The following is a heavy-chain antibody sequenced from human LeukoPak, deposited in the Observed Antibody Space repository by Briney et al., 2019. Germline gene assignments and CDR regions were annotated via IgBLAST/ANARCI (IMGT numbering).Heavy chain of an antibody. CDR1: GGSISSSSYY. CDR3: ARHAVVVAEYFDP. J-gene: IGHJ2*01. D-gene: IGHD2-15*01. V-gene: IGHV4-39*01. CDR2: IYYSGST. Sequence: SETLSLTCTVSGGSISSSSYYWGWIRQPPGKGLEWIGSIYYSGSTYYNPSLKSRVTISVDTSKNQFSLKLSSVTAADTAVYYCARHAVVVAEYFDPWGRGTLVTVSS.